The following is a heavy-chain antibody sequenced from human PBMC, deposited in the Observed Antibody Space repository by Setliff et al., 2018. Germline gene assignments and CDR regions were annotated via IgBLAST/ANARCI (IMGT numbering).Heavy chain of an antibody. D-gene: IGHD3-22*01. CDR3: ARDHYDYYDSRQAFDI. CDR2: IYSRGST. J-gene: IGHJ3*02. CDR1: GASVSNVNYY. V-gene: IGHV4-61*02. Sequence: PSETLSLTCSVSGASVSNVNYYWGWIRQPAGKGLEWIGRIYSRGSTNYNPSLKSRVTVSLDASKNQLSLKLSSVTAADTAVYYCARDHYDYYDSRQAFDIWGQGTMVTVSS.